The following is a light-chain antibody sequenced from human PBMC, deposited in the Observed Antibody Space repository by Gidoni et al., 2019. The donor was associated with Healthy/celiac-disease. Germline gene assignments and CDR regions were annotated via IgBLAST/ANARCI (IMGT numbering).Light chain of an antibody. CDR3: QQYNNWPPEYT. V-gene: IGKV3-15*01. J-gene: IGKJ2*01. CDR1: QCVSSN. Sequence: IVMTQSPATLSVSPGERATLSCRASQCVSSNLAWYQQKPGQAPRLLIYGASTRATGIPARFSGSGSGTEFTLTISSLQSEDFAVYYCQQYNNWPPEYTFXXXTKLEIK. CDR2: GAS.